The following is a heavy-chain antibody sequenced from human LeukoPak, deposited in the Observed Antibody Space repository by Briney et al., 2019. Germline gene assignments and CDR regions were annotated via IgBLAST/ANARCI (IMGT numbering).Heavy chain of an antibody. Sequence: GGSLRLSCAASGFIVSNKYMNWVRQAPGKGLEWVSIIYADYSTHYADSVKGRFTISRDNSKNTIYLQMNSLRAEDTAVYYCGRDIFGVVTNRWRYYYMDVWGKGTTVTVSS. V-gene: IGHV3-66*01. CDR2: IYADYST. CDR1: GFIVSNKY. J-gene: IGHJ6*03. D-gene: IGHD3-3*01. CDR3: GRDIFGVVTNRWRYYYMDV.